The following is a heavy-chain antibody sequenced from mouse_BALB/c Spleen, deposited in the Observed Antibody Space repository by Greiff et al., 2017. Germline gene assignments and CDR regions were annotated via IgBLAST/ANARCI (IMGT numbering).Heavy chain of an antibody. J-gene: IGHJ3*01. CDR3: AIDSSGYVTWFAY. CDR1: GYAFSSSW. D-gene: IGHD3-2*01. CDR2: IYPGDGDT. Sequence: VKLMESGPELVKPGASVKISCKASGYAFSSSWMNWVKQRPGQGLEWIGRIYPGDGDTNYNGKFKGKATLTADKSSSTAYMQLSSLTSVDSAVYFCAIDSSGYVTWFAYWGQGTLVTVSA. V-gene: IGHV1-82*01.